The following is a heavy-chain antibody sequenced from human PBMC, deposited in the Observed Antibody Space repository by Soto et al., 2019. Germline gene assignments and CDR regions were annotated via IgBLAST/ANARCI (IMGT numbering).Heavy chain of an antibody. CDR2: IIPIFGTA. D-gene: IGHD3-3*01. CDR1: GGTFSSYA. V-gene: IGHV1-69*13. J-gene: IGHJ6*02. CDR3: AREGPVLRFLEWLLPYYYYGMDV. Sequence: VKVSCKASGGTFSSYAISWVRQAPGQGLEWMGGIIPIFGTANYAQKFQGRVTITADEPTSTAYMELSSLRSEDTAVYYCAREGPVLRFLEWLLPYYYYGMDVWGQGTTVTSP.